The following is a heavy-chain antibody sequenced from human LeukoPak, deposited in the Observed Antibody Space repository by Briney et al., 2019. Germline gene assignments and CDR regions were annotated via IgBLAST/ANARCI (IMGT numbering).Heavy chain of an antibody. CDR3: SKGPHSMYSTSWFDY. V-gene: IGHV3-23*01. Sequence: GGSLRLSCTASGFSFSNYAMSWVRQTPGKGLEWVSTISGSDGSTNYADSVKGRFTISRDNSENTLSLQMNSLRAEDTAIYYCSKGPHSMYSTSWFDYWGQGTLVTVS. CDR1: GFSFSNYA. CDR2: ISGSDGST. D-gene: IGHD2-2*01. J-gene: IGHJ4*02.